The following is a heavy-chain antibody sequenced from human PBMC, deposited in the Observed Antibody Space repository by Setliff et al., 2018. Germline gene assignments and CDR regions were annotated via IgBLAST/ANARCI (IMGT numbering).Heavy chain of an antibody. CDR2: IYYSGST. V-gene: IGHV4-39*01. J-gene: IGHJ4*02. Sequence: PSETLSLTCTVSGGSISSSSYYWGWIRQPPGKGLEWIGSIYYSGSTYYNPSLKSRVTISVDTSKNQFSLKLSSVXAADTAVYYCAGLYYYGSGSYPAPIDYWGQGTLVTVSS. CDR1: GGSISSSSYY. CDR3: AGLYYYGSGSYPAPIDY. D-gene: IGHD3-10*01.